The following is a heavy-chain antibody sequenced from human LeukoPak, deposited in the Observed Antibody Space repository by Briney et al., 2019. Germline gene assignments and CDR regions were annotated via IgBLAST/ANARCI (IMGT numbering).Heavy chain of an antibody. Sequence: SETLSLTCTVSGGSISGYYWSWIRQPPGKGLEWIGYIYYSGTTDYSPSLRSRVTMSLDTSKNQFPLKLSSVTTADTAVYYCARVDSSGWYYWGQGTLVTVSS. V-gene: IGHV4-59*01. CDR3: ARVDSSGWYY. CDR1: GGSISGYY. J-gene: IGHJ4*02. CDR2: IYYSGTT. D-gene: IGHD6-19*01.